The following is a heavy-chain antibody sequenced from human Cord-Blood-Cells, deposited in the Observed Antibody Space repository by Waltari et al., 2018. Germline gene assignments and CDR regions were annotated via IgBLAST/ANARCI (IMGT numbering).Heavy chain of an antibody. V-gene: IGHV4-39*01. CDR2: IYYSGCT. D-gene: IGHD2-2*01. CDR1: GGSISSSSYY. CDR3: ARGYCSSTSCYDAFDI. J-gene: IGHJ3*02. Sequence: QLQLQESGPGLVKPSETLSLTCTVSGGSISSSSYYWGWIRQPPGKGLEWIGSIYYSGCTYYNPSLKSRVTISVDTSKNQFSLKLSSVTAADTAVYYCARGYCSSTSCYDAFDIWGQGTMVTVSS.